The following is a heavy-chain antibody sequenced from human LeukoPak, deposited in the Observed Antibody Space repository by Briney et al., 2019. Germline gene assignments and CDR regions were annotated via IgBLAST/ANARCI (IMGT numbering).Heavy chain of an antibody. CDR3: AREPIYRYYDFWSGYWDYYYGMDV. CDR1: GFTFSSYA. Sequence: GGSLRLSCAASGFTFSSYAMSWVRQAPGKGLEWVSTVSGSGATTYYADSVKGRFTISRDNSKNTLYLQMNGLRAEDTAVYYCAREPIYRYYDFWSGYWDYYYGMDVWGQGTTVTVSS. D-gene: IGHD3-3*01. CDR2: VSGSGATT. V-gene: IGHV3-23*01. J-gene: IGHJ6*02.